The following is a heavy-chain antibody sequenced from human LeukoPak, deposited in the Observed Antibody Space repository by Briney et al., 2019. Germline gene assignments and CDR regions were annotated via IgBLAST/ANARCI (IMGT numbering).Heavy chain of an antibody. Sequence: GGSLRLSCAASGFIFSSYGMRWVRQAPGKGLEWVAFIRYDGSNKYHADSVKGRFTISRDNSKNTLYLQMNSLKTEDTAVYYCTTDPGPWGSGSGIIDYWGQGTLVTVSS. CDR1: GFIFSSYG. V-gene: IGHV3-30*02. D-gene: IGHD3-10*01. CDR3: TTDPGPWGSGSGIIDY. J-gene: IGHJ4*02. CDR2: IRYDGSNK.